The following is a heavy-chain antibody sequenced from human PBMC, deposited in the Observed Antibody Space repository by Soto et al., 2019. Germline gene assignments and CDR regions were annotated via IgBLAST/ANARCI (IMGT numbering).Heavy chain of an antibody. Sequence: QVQLQQWGAGLLKPSETLSLTCAVYGGSFSGYYWSWIRQPPGKGLEWIGEINHSGSTNYNPSLKRRVTLSVDTSKNQFSLKLSSVTAADTAVYYCARGELRFLEWPKAFDIWGQVTMVTVSS. CDR1: GGSFSGYY. CDR3: ARGELRFLEWPKAFDI. V-gene: IGHV4-34*01. CDR2: INHSGST. J-gene: IGHJ3*02. D-gene: IGHD3-3*01.